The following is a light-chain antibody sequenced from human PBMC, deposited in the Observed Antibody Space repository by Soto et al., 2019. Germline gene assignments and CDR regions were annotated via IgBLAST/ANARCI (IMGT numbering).Light chain of an antibody. CDR1: QSVTEN. J-gene: IGKJ5*01. V-gene: IGKV3-15*01. CDR2: RAS. CDR3: QKYDKWPPIT. Sequence: EVVLTQSPATLSVSPGERATLSCRASQSVTENLAWYQQKRGQAPRLLIYRASTRATGVPARFSGSGSGTEFTLTISSLQSADFAVYYCQKYDKWPPITFGQGTRLEIK.